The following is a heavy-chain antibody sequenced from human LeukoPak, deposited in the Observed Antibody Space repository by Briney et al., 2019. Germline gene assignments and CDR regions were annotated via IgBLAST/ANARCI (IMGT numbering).Heavy chain of an antibody. Sequence: ASVKVSCKASGYTFTGYYMHWVRQAPGQGLEWMGWINTNSGGTNYAQMFQGRVTMTRDTSISTAYMELTRLRSDDTAVYYCARGGIAGAGRLWYWGQGTLVTVSS. CDR2: INTNSGGT. J-gene: IGHJ4*02. D-gene: IGHD6-19*01. V-gene: IGHV1-2*02. CDR1: GYTFTGYY. CDR3: ARGGIAGAGRLWY.